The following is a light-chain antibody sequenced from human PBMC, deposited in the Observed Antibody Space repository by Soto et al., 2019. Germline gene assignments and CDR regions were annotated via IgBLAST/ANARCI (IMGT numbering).Light chain of an antibody. V-gene: IGLV2-8*01. Sequence: QSALTQPASLSGSPGQSITISCTGTSSDIGAYDYVSWFQQHPGKAPKLMISEVTKRPSGVPDRFSGSKSGNTASLTVSGLQAEDEADYYCSSHAGSINVVFGGGTQLTVL. CDR3: SSHAGSINVV. CDR2: EVT. CDR1: SSDIGAYDY. J-gene: IGLJ2*01.